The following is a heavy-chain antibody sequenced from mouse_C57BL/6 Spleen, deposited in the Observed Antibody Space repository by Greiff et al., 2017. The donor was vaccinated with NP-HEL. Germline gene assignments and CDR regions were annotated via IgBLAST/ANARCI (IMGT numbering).Heavy chain of an antibody. CDR2: IYPGDGDT. CDR1: GYAFSSSW. J-gene: IGHJ4*01. CDR3: ADSNYGARDY. V-gene: IGHV1-82*01. Sequence: QVQLQQSGPELVKPGASVKISCKASGYAFSSSWMNWVKQRPGKGLEWIGRIYPGDGDTNYNGKFKGKATLTADKSSSPAYMQLSSLTSEDSAVYFCADSNYGARDYWGQGTSVTVSS. D-gene: IGHD2-5*01.